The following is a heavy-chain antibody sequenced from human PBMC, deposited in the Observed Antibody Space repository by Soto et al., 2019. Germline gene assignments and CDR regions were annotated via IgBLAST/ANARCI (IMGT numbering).Heavy chain of an antibody. J-gene: IGHJ4*02. CDR1: GFTFSTYT. CDR2: ISSSSTYI. D-gene: IGHD6-13*01. CDR3: ARDRLNSNSPRFDW. Sequence: EVQLVESGGGLVKPGGSLRLSCVASGFTFSTYTMNWFRQAPGKGLEWVSSISSSSTYINYADSVKGRFTISRDNAKNSLYLQMNTLRAEDTAVYYCARDRLNSNSPRFDWWGQGNLVTDSS. V-gene: IGHV3-21*06.